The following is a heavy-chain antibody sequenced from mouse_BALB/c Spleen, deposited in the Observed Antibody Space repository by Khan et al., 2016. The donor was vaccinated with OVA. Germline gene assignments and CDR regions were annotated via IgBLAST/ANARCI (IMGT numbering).Heavy chain of an antibody. J-gene: IGHJ3*01. V-gene: IGHV1S29*02. Sequence: VQLQQSGPEVVKPGASVKISCKASGYTFTDYNMDWVKQRHGKSLEWIGYFYPNSGGSGYNQKFKTKATLTVDISSSTAYMDLRSLTSEDSAVSYCVRSGYGSFAFWGQGTLVTVSA. CDR1: GYTFTDYN. CDR3: VRSGYGSFAF. D-gene: IGHD1-2*01. CDR2: FYPNSGGS.